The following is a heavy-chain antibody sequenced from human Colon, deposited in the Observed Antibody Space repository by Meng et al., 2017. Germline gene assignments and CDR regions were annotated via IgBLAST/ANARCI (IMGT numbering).Heavy chain of an antibody. CDR2: INPGDSST. CDR3: GERARDTAYYDSSGFA. CDR1: GYSFNTYW. Sequence: GESLKISCQGSGYSFNTYWIGWVRQMPGRGLEWMGIINPGDSSTMYSPSFQGQVTISADKAITTVYLQWSSLKASDTAMYYCGERARDTAYYDSSGFAWGQGTLVTVSS. D-gene: IGHD3-22*01. J-gene: IGHJ5*02. V-gene: IGHV5-51*01.